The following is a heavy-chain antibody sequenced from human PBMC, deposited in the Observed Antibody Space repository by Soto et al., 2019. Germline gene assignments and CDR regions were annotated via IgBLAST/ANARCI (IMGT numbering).Heavy chain of an antibody. CDR1: GDSISNFHW. D-gene: IGHD3-10*01. CDR3: VSVGGEWLQSVGGCFDP. Sequence: VQLHESGPGLVKASGTLSLTCAVSGDSISNFHWWTWLRQPPGRGLEWIGEIFHSGSTTYNPSLKSRVTISADKSTNQFSLNLNAVNAADAAVDYWVSVGGEWLQSVGGCFDPRGPGILVIVSS. J-gene: IGHJ5*02. CDR2: IFHSGST. V-gene: IGHV4-4*02.